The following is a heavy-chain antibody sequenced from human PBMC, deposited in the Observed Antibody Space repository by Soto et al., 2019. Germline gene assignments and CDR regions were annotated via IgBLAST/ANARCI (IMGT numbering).Heavy chain of an antibody. CDR2: INSDGSST. V-gene: IGHV3-74*01. D-gene: IGHD1-26*01. Sequence: EVQLVESGGGLVQPGGSLRLSCAASGFTFSSYWMHWVRQAPGKGLVWVARINSDGSSTSYADSVKGRFTISRDNAKNTLYRQMTSLRAEETAVYYCARGGSLNWYFDLWGRGTLFTVSS. J-gene: IGHJ2*01. CDR3: ARGGSLNWYFDL. CDR1: GFTFSSYW.